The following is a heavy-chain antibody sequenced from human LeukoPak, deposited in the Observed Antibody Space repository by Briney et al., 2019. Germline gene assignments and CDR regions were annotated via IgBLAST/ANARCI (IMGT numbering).Heavy chain of an antibody. CDR2: MNPNSGNT. J-gene: IGHJ4*02. V-gene: IGHV1-8*01. Sequence: ASVKVSCKASGYTFTSYDINWVRQATGQGLEWMGWMNPNSGNTGYAQKFQGRVTMTRNTSISTAYMELSSLRSEDTAVYYCARDHMTTVTVLDYWGQGTLVTVSS. CDR1: GYTFTSYD. CDR3: ARDHMTTVTVLDY. D-gene: IGHD4-17*01.